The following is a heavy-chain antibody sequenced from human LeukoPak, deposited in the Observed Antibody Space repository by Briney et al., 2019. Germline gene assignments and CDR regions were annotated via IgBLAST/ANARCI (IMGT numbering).Heavy chain of an antibody. CDR3: AKDIPVEEDYFDY. J-gene: IGHJ4*02. CDR2: ISGSGGST. D-gene: IGHD2-2*02. Sequence: GGSLRLSCAASGFTFSSYAMSWVRQAPGKGLEWVSSISGSGGSTYYADSVKGRFTISRDNSKNTLYVQMNSLRAADTAVYYCAKDIPVEEDYFDYWGQGTLVTVSS. CDR1: GFTFSSYA. V-gene: IGHV3-23*01.